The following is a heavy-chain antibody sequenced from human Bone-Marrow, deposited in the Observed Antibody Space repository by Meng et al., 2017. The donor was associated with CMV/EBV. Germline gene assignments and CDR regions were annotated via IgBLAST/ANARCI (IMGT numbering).Heavy chain of an antibody. Sequence: SDTTSLTFTVSGGSINTNTYYWGWIRQPPGEGLEWIGSIYDSGSTYYNPSLKSRVTMSVDTSKNQFSLNLSSVTAADTAVYFCARSADNDFWSGYSYWGQGTLVTVSS. J-gene: IGHJ4*02. CDR2: IYDSGST. CDR1: GGSINTNTYY. CDR3: ARSADNDFWSGYSY. D-gene: IGHD3-3*01. V-gene: IGHV4-39*01.